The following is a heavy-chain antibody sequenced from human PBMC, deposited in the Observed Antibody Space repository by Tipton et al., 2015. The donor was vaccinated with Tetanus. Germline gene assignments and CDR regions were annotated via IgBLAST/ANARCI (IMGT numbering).Heavy chain of an antibody. CDR2: ISGSGGST. CDR3: AKDPGCSNGVCYILD. Sequence: SLRLSCAASGLTFSSYAMSWVRQAPGKGLEWVSAISGSGGSTYYADSVKGRFTISRDNSKNTLYLQMNSLRVEDTAVYYCAKDPGCSNGVCYILDWGQGTLVTVSS. CDR1: GLTFSSYA. J-gene: IGHJ4*02. D-gene: IGHD2-8*01. V-gene: IGHV3-23*01.